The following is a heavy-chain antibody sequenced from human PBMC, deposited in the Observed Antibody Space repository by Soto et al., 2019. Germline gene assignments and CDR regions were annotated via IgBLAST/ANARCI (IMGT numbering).Heavy chain of an antibody. CDR3: ATFRGMATATTERYFDY. Sequence: QLQLQESGPGLVKPSETLSLTCTVSGGSISSSSYYWGWIRQPPGKGLEWAGTIYYSGSTYYNPSVESCVILSVSSSKIQFSLKLSSVPASDAAVYYCATFRGMATATTERYFDYWGQGTLVTVSS. V-gene: IGHV4-39*01. CDR2: IYYSGST. J-gene: IGHJ4*02. CDR1: GGSISSSSYY. D-gene: IGHD4-17*01.